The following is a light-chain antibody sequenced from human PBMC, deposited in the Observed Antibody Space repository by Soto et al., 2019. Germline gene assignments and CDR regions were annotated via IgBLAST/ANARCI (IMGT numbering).Light chain of an antibody. CDR1: SSDVGAYNY. CDR3: SSYSDTNICV. J-gene: IGLJ1*01. CDR2: EVS. V-gene: IGLV2-8*01. Sequence: QSVLTQPPSASGSPGQSVTISCIGTSSDVGAYNYVSWYQQHPGKVPKLMIYEVSKRPSGVPDRFSASKSGNTASLTVSGLQAEDEADYYCSSYSDTNICVFGTGTKVTVL.